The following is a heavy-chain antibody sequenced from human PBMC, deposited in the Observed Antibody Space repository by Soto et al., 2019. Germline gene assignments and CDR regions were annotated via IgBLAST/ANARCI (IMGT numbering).Heavy chain of an antibody. CDR2: IIPIFGTA. Sequence: QVQLVQSGAEVKKPGSSVKVSCKASGGTFSSYAISWVRQAPGQGLEWMGGIIPIFGTANYAQKFQGRVMITADESTRTAYMEMRSPRSEDTAVYYCATQGLTNYYYYGMDVWGQGTTVTVSS. D-gene: IGHD3-22*01. CDR1: GGTFSSYA. V-gene: IGHV1-69*12. CDR3: ATQGLTNYYYYGMDV. J-gene: IGHJ6*02.